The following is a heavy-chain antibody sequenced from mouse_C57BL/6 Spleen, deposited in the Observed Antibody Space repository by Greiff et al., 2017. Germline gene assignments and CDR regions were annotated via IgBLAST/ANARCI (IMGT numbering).Heavy chain of an antibody. CDR3: ARSDPYAMDY. J-gene: IGHJ4*01. V-gene: IGHV1-64*01. CDR1: GYTFTSYW. Sequence: QVQLQQPGAELVKPGASVKLSCKASGYTFTSYWMHWVKQRPEQGLEWIGMIHPNSGSTNYNEKFKSKATLTVDKSSSTAYMQLSSLTSEDSAVYYCARSDPYAMDYWGQGTSVTVSS. CDR2: IHPNSGST.